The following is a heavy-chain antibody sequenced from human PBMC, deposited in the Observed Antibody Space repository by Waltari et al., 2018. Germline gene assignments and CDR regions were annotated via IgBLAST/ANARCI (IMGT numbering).Heavy chain of an antibody. CDR1: GFTFRSYA. V-gene: IGHV3-30-3*01. J-gene: IGHJ4*02. CDR3: ERAPPDY. CDR2: ISYDGSNK. Sequence: QVQLVESGGGVVQPGRSLRLSCAASGFTFRSYAMHWVRQAPGKGLEWVAVISYDGSNKYYADSVKGRFTISRDNSKNTLYRQMNSLRAEDTAVYYCERAPPDYWGQGTLVTVSS.